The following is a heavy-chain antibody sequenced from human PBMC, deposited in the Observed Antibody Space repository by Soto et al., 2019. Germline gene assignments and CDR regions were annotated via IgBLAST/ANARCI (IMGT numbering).Heavy chain of an antibody. CDR1: GFIFSQYS. Sequence: GGSLRLSCAASGFIFSQYSMNWVRQAPGKGLEWVSSISSTGALMYYADSVKGRFTISRDNAKDSLHLQINSLRAEDTAVYYCVRSRYGGCFDFWGQGTLVTVSS. D-gene: IGHD4-17*01. CDR2: ISSTGALM. J-gene: IGHJ4*02. V-gene: IGHV3-21*01. CDR3: VRSRYGGCFDF.